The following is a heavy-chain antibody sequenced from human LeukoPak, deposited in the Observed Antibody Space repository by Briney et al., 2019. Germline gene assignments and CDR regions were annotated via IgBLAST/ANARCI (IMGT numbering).Heavy chain of an antibody. Sequence: GGSLSLSCAASGFTFSSYAMSWVRQAPGKGLEWVSAISGSGGSTYYADSVKGRFTISRDNSKNTLYLQMNSLRAEDTAVYYCAKMDHYDSSGYYLFHYWGQGTLVTVSS. CDR3: AKMDHYDSSGYYLFHY. CDR2: ISGSGGST. J-gene: IGHJ4*02. V-gene: IGHV3-23*01. CDR1: GFTFSSYA. D-gene: IGHD3-22*01.